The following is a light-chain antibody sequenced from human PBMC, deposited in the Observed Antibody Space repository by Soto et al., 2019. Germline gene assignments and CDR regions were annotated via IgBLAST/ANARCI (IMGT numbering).Light chain of an antibody. CDR3: QQANSFPLT. CDR1: QDIGSW. CDR2: AAS. J-gene: IGKJ4*01. Sequence: DIQMTQSPSSVSASVGDTVTITCRASQDIGSWLAWFQQKPGRAPKLLIYAASSLQSGVPSRFSGSGSGADFTLTISCLQPEDFATYYCQQANSFPLTFGGGTKVDIK. V-gene: IGKV1-12*01.